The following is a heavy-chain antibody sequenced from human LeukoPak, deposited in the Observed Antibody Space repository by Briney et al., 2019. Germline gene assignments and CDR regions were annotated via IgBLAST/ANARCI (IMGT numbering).Heavy chain of an antibody. V-gene: IGHV3-30*10. CDR2: ISYDGSNQ. J-gene: IGHJ5*02. Sequence: GQSLTLTCAVSGFIFRSYAVHWVRQAPAKALEWVALISYDGSNQYYTESVKGRFIISRDNSNDILHLQMNSLTAEDTALYYFAGERIMYYDFLSAYTWGQGAM. CDR1: GFIFRSYA. CDR3: AGERIMYYDFLSAYT. D-gene: IGHD3-3*01.